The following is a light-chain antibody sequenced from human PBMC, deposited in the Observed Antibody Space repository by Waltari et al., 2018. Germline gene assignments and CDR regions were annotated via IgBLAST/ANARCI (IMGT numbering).Light chain of an antibody. CDR3: QQYYDNQWT. V-gene: IGKV4-1*01. J-gene: IGKJ1*01. Sequence: DIVMTQSPDSLAVSLGERATINCKSSQNVLYNSNSKNYLAWYQQKPGQPPRLLLYWASTRESGVPDRFSGSGSGTDFTLTISNLQAEDVAVYYCQQYYDNQWTFGQGTKVEIK. CDR1: QNVLYNSNSKNY. CDR2: WAS.